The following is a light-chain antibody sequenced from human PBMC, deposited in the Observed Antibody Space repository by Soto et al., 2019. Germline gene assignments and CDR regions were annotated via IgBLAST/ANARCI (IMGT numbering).Light chain of an antibody. Sequence: QSALTQPASVSGSPGQSIAISCTGSSSDIGIYKYVSWYQQHPGKVPKLIIYEVTNRPSGVSNRFSGSKSGNTASLTISVLQAEDEADYYCSSYTTSSTRVFGPGTKVTVL. CDR1: SSDIGIYKY. CDR2: EVT. V-gene: IGLV2-14*01. CDR3: SSYTTSSTRV. J-gene: IGLJ1*01.